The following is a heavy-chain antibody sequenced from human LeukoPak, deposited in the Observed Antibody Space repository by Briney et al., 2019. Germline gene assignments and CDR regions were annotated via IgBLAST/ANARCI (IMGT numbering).Heavy chain of an antibody. D-gene: IGHD1-26*01. CDR1: GFTFSNYA. Sequence: GGSLRLSCAASGFTFSNYAINWVRQAPGKGLEWVSFISDSGVIRYYADSVKGRFSISRDNSKSTVYLQINILRVEDTAVYYCAKGSGPDYYSSYMDVWGKGTTVTVSS. CDR3: AKGSGPDYYSSYMDV. V-gene: IGHV3-23*01. J-gene: IGHJ6*03. CDR2: ISDSGVIR.